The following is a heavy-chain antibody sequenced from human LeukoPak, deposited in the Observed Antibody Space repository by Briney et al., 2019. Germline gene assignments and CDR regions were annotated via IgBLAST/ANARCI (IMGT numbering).Heavy chain of an antibody. D-gene: IGHD2-2*01. V-gene: IGHV4-39*01. CDR1: GGSVTDPGYY. Sequence: SETLSLTCTVSGGSVTDPGYYWGWVRQPPGKELEWIASVHSSGSTYYKSSLKSRVTISLDTSHKQISLSLTSVAASETAVYFCARHGLQRFDYWGQGTLVPVSS. CDR2: VHSSGST. CDR3: ARHGLQRFDY. J-gene: IGHJ4*02.